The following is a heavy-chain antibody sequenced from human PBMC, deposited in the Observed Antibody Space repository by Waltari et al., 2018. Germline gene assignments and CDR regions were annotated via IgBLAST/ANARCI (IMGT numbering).Heavy chain of an antibody. CDR2: IGGAGGNT. CDR1: GFTFSTSA. Sequence: EVQLLESGGGLVQPGGSLRLSCAASGFTFSTSAMNWVRQAPGKGLEWVSSIGGAGGNTYYTDSVKGRFTISRDSSKNALYLQMNSLLVEDTAVYYCAKDPKSWGQGTLVTVSS. V-gene: IGHV3-23*01. CDR3: AKDPKS. J-gene: IGHJ5*02.